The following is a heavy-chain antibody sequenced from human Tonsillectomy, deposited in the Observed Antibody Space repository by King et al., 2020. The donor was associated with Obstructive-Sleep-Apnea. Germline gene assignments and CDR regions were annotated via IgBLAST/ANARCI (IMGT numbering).Heavy chain of an antibody. CDR1: GGSFSGYY. D-gene: IGHD3-10*01. J-gene: IGHJ5*02. CDR3: ARGPRSHPTMVRGAAPSNWFDP. Sequence: VQLPQWGAGLLKPSETLSLTCAVYGGSFSGYYWSWIRQPPGKGPEWIGEINHSGSTNYNPSLKSRVTISVDTSKNQFSLKLSSVTAADTAVYYCARGPRSHPTMVRGAAPSNWFDPWGQGTLVTVSS. V-gene: IGHV4-34*01. CDR2: INHSGST.